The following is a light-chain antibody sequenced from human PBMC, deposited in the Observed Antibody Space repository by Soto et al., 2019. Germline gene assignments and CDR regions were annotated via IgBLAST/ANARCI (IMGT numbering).Light chain of an antibody. CDR3: QHYTAFSPWT. CDR1: QNIDTS. V-gene: IGKV1-5*01. CDR2: DAS. J-gene: IGKJ1*01. Sequence: DIQMTQSPSALSASIGDRVTITCRASQNIDTSLAWYQQKPGKAPKSLIFDASNLESGVSSRLRGSGSGTEFTLTIDNLQPDDSGSYYCQHYTAFSPWTFGQGNKVEIK.